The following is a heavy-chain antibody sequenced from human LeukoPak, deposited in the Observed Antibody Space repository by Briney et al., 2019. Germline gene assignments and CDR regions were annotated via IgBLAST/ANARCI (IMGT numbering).Heavy chain of an antibody. CDR3: ARGGYSASGSYYY. CDR1: GGSISGYY. J-gene: IGHJ4*02. V-gene: IGHV4-4*07. D-gene: IGHD3-10*01. Sequence: SETLSLTCTVSGGSISGYYWSWIRQPAGKGLAWIGRIYPSGSTNYNPSLKSRVTMSVDKSKNQFSLQLSSVTAADTAVYYCARGGYSASGSYYYWGQGTLVTVSS. CDR2: IYPSGST.